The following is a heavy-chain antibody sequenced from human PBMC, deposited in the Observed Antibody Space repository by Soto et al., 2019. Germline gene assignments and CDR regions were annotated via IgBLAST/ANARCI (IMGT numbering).Heavy chain of an antibody. Sequence: PGGSLRLSCAASGFTFSSYAMSWVRQAPGKGLEWVSAISDSGGSTYYADSVKGRFTISRDNSKNTLYPQMNSLRAEDTAVYYCAKDPNNWNPGPLDYWGQGTLVTVSS. J-gene: IGHJ4*02. CDR3: AKDPNNWNPGPLDY. CDR2: ISDSGGST. CDR1: GFTFSSYA. D-gene: IGHD1-20*01. V-gene: IGHV3-23*01.